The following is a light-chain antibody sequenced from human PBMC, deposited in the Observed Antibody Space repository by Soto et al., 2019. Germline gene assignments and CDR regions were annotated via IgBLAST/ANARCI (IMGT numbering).Light chain of an antibody. Sequence: RGRQSVGSNLAWHQKKPGQAPRLLIFGASTRATGIPARFSGSASGTEFTLTISRLPSEYFAVYYRQQCDNWWTFGQGTKVDIK. CDR2: GAS. CDR1: QSVGSN. V-gene: IGKV3-15*01. J-gene: IGKJ1*01. CDR3: QQCDNWWT.